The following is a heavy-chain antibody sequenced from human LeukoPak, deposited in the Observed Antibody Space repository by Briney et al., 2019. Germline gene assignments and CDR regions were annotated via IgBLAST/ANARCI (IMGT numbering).Heavy chain of an antibody. CDR1: GGSLSGYY. J-gene: IGHJ4*02. Sequence: SETLSLTYAVYGGSLSGYYWSWIRQPPGKGLEWIGEINHSGSTNYNPSLKSRVTISVDTSKNQFSLKLSSVTAADTAVYYCARGRIVVVPAATYYYGSGTLFDYWGQGTLVTVSS. CDR2: INHSGST. CDR3: ARGRIVVVPAATYYYGSGTLFDY. D-gene: IGHD2-2*01. V-gene: IGHV4-34*01.